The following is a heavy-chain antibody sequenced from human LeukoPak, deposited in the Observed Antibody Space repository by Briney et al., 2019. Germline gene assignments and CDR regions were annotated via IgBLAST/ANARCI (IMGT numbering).Heavy chain of an antibody. D-gene: IGHD6-13*01. Sequence: PSETLSLTCTVSGGSISGSSYYWGWIRQPPGKGLEWIGSIYYNGNTHYNPSLKSRVTISVDTSKNQFSLKLRSVTAADTTVYYCARGTIPGPIPVGGKSWFDPWGQGTLVTVSS. CDR3: ARGTIPGPIPVGGKSWFDP. CDR2: IYYNGNT. V-gene: IGHV4-39*01. J-gene: IGHJ5*02. CDR1: GGSISGSSYY.